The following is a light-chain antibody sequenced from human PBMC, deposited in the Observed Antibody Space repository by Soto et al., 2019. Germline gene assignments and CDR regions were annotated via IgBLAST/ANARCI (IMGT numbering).Light chain of an antibody. CDR1: QSVSSSY. CDR2: GAS. CDR3: QQGT. Sequence: EIVLTQSPGTLSLSPGERATLSCRASQSVSSSYLAWYQQKPGQAPRLLIYGASSRATGIPDRFSGSGSGTDFTFTISRLGPEDFAVYYCQQGTFGQGTKLEIK. J-gene: IGKJ2*01. V-gene: IGKV3-20*01.